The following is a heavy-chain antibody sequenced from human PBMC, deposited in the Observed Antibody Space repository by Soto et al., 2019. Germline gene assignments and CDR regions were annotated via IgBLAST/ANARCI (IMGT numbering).Heavy chain of an antibody. CDR1: GYIFSNFG. V-gene: IGHV1-18*01. Sequence: QVQLVQSGAEVMTPGASVKVSCKASGYIFSNFGLSWVRQSPGQGLEWMGWISGYNGNTNSAEKFQGRVTMTTDTSTSTAYMAVGSMTSDGTAVYFCARDKGYGFGWSSSSGMDVWGQGTTFTVS. CDR3: ARDKGYGFGWSSSSGMDV. D-gene: IGHD5-18*01. J-gene: IGHJ6*02. CDR2: ISGYNGNT.